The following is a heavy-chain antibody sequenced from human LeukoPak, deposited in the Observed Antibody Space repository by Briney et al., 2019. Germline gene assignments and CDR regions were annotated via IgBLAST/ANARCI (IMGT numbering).Heavy chain of an antibody. CDR3: ARSNGWYFDY. V-gene: IGHV4-30-2*01. D-gene: IGHD6-19*01. J-gene: IGHJ4*02. CDR2: IYNSGST. CDR1: GGSFTSGAFS. Sequence: SQTLSLTCGVSGGSFTSGAFSWSWIRQPPGKGLEWIGYIYNSGSTYYNPSLKSRVSISADRSKNQFSLNLSSVTAADTAVYYCARSNGWYFDYWGQGKLVTVSS.